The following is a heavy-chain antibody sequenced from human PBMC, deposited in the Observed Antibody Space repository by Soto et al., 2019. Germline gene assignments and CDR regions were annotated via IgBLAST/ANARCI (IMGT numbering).Heavy chain of an antibody. Sequence: EVQLLDSGGGLVQPGGSLRLSCAASGFTFSNYAMTWVRQGPGKGLEWVSGISGSGGRSYYADSVKGRFTISRDNSKSTLYLQMISLRAEDTAVYYCAKAYFVWSSEQPYYFDYGGQGTLVTVSS. J-gene: IGHJ4*02. CDR2: ISGSGGRS. CDR1: GFTFSNYA. CDR3: AKAYFVWSSEQPYYFDY. V-gene: IGHV3-23*01. D-gene: IGHD3-16*01.